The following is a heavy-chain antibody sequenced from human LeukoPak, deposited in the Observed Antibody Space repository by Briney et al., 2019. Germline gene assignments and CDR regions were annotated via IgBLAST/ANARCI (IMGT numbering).Heavy chain of an antibody. Sequence: SETLSLTCTVSGGSISSYYWSWIWQPAGKGLEWIGRIYTSGSTNYNPSLKSRVTISVDTSKNQFSLKLSSVTAADTAVYYCARLVRSTGPYYYYYMDVWGKGTTVTVSS. D-gene: IGHD2-2*01. CDR3: ARLVRSTGPYYYYYMDV. CDR2: IYTSGST. J-gene: IGHJ6*03. V-gene: IGHV4-4*07. CDR1: GGSISSYY.